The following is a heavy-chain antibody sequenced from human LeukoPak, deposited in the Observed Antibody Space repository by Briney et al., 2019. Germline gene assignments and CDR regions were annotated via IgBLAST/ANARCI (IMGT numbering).Heavy chain of an antibody. CDR2: IYSGGDT. D-gene: IGHD5-24*01. CDR1: GVTVSNNL. J-gene: IGHJ4*02. Sequence: PGGSLRLSCAASGVTVSNNLMNWVRQAPEKGLEWVSLIYSGGDTHYADSVKGRFTISRDKSKNTLYLQMNSLRVEDTAVYYCARDPPAVAINTYGWGQGTLVTVSS. V-gene: IGHV3-66*01. CDR3: ARDPPAVAINTYG.